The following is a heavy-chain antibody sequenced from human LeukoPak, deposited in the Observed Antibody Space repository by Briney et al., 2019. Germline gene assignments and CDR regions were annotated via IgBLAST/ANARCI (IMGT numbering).Heavy chain of an antibody. V-gene: IGHV4-34*01. J-gene: IGHJ6*03. CDR1: GGSFSGYY. D-gene: IGHD2-15*01. CDR2: INHSGST. CDR3: ARGYCSGGSCYPLKSIYYYHMDV. Sequence: SETLSLTCAVYGGSFSGYYWNWIRQPPGKGLEWIGEINHSGSTNYDPSLKSRVTISVDTSKNQFSLKVTSVTAADTAVYYCARGYCSGGSCYPLKSIYYYHMDVWGEGTTVTFSS.